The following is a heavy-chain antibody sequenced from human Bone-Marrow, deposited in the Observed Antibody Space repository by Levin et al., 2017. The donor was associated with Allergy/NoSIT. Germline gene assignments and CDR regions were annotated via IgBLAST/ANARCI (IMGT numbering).Heavy chain of an antibody. CDR3: ARGRDFGVAFGPFDY. CDR1: GGSFTRGGYY. Sequence: SETLSLTCTVSGGSFTRGGYYWNWIRQHPGKGLEWIAYIHYTGTTSYNPSLQSRIAISVDASRSQFSLKLTSLTAADTAVYYCARGRDFGVAFGPFDYWGQGALVTVSS. V-gene: IGHV4-31*03. D-gene: IGHD3-3*01. CDR2: IHYTGTT. J-gene: IGHJ4*02.